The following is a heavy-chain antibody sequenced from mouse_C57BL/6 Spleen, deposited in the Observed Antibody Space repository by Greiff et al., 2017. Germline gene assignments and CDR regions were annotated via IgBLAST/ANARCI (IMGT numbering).Heavy chain of an antibody. V-gene: IGHV5-17*01. CDR2: ISSGSSTI. CDR3: ARSIYYDYDEGYYYAMDY. Sequence: EVKLVESGGGLVKPGGSLKLSCAASGFTFSDYGMHWVRQAPEKGLEWVAYISSGSSTIYYADTVKGRFTISRDNAKNTLFLQMTSLRSEDTAMYYCARSIYYDYDEGYYYAMDYWGQGTSVTVSS. J-gene: IGHJ4*01. D-gene: IGHD2-4*01. CDR1: GFTFSDYG.